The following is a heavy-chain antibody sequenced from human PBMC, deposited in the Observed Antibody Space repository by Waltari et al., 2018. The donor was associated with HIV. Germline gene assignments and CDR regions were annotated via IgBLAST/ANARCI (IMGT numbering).Heavy chain of an antibody. D-gene: IGHD6-13*01. CDR2: TYYTGNT. J-gene: IGHJ5*01. V-gene: IGHV4-39*01. CDR1: GDPIPSASSY. CDR3: ARRHSSSWFDS. Sequence: QMHLQASGPGLVTPSATLSLHCTVHGDPIPSASSYWGWLRQSPGKGLEWIGTTYYTGNTYSNPSLESRGTRAVDTSKGLFSLKLSSVTAADTAVYYCARRHSSSWFDSWGQGTLVTVSS.